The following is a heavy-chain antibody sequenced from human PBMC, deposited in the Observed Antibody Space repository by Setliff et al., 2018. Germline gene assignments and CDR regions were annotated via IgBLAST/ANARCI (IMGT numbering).Heavy chain of an antibody. J-gene: IGHJ5*02. CDR2: IYYSGST. V-gene: IGHV4-59*01. D-gene: IGHD7-27*01. CDR3: ARVTNWGLDLRFDP. CDR1: GDSISSYY. Sequence: SETLSLTCTVSGDSISSYYWSWIRQPSGKGLEWIGCIYYSGSTNYNPSLKSRVTMSVATFENHFSLKLNSLTAADTAVYYCARVTNWGLDLRFDPWGQGILVTVSS.